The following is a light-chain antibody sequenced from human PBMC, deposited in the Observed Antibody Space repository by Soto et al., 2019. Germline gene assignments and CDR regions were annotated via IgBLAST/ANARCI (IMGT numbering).Light chain of an antibody. CDR3: QQYGSSPPALT. V-gene: IGKV3-20*01. Sequence: EIVWTQSPGTLSFSPGERATLSCSASQSVSSSYLAWYQQKPGQAPRLLLYGASSRATGIPVRFSGSGSGTDFTLTISRLEPEDFAVYYCQQYGSSPPALTFGGGNKVEIK. J-gene: IGKJ4*01. CDR2: GAS. CDR1: QSVSSSY.